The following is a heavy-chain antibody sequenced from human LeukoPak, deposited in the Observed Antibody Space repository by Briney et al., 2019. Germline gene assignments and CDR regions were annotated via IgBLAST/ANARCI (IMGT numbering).Heavy chain of an antibody. D-gene: IGHD2-21*01. V-gene: IGHV1-2*02. CDR2: IHPNSGGT. Sequence: ASVTVSCTTAAYRFTVYYMHWERHAPGQGLEWMGWIHPNSGGTTSAQAFQGRVTMTRDTSITTVYMELRWLTFEYTAMYYCSRADRLHGGPYLIGPWGQGTLVTVSS. J-gene: IGHJ5*02. CDR1: AYRFTVYY. CDR3: SRADRLHGGPYLIGP.